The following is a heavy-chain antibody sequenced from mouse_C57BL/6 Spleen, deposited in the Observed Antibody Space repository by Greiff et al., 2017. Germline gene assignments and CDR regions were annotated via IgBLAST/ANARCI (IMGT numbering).Heavy chain of an antibody. D-gene: IGHD1-1*01. V-gene: IGHV1-54*01. CDR1: GYAFTNYL. Sequence: QVQLQQSGAELVRPGTSVKVSCKASGYAFTNYLIEWVKQRPGQGLEWIGVINPGSGGTNYNEKFKGKATLTADKSSSTAYMQLSSLTSEDSAVYFCARSYYGSPYYCDYWGQGTTLTVSS. CDR2: INPGSGGT. J-gene: IGHJ2*01. CDR3: ARSYYGSPYYCDY.